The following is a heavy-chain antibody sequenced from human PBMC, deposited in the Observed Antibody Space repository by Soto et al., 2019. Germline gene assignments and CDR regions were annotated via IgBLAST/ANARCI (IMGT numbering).Heavy chain of an antibody. J-gene: IGHJ2*01. D-gene: IGHD2-8*01. V-gene: IGHV1-69*12. CDR3: ARVPRDGFLGVGYFDL. CDR2: IIPIFGTA. Sequence: QVQLVQSGAEVKKPGSSVKVSCKASGGTFSSYAISWVRQAPGQGLEWMGGIIPIFGTANYAQKFQGRVTITENESTSTAYMELRSLRSEDTAVYYCARVPRDGFLGVGYFDLWGRGTLVTVSS. CDR1: GGTFSSYA.